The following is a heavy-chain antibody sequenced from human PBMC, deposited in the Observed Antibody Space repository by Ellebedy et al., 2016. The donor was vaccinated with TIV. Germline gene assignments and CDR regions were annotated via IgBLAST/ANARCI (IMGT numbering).Heavy chain of an antibody. D-gene: IGHD4-17*01. CDR3: ARRLHYGDWYFDL. CDR1: GISIGRYF. J-gene: IGHJ2*01. V-gene: IGHV4-59*01. Sequence: MPSETLSLTCTVSGISIGRYFWNWIRQSPEKGLEWIGYIYYSGTTTYSPSLKNRVTMSVDTSKNQFSLRLTSATAADTAVYYCARRLHYGDWYFDLWGRGTLVTVSS. CDR2: IYYSGTT.